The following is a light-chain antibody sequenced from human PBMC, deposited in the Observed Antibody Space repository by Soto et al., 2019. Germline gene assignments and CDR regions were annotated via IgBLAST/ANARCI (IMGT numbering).Light chain of an antibody. Sequence: QSVLTQPPSASGTPGQRVTISCSGSSSNIGSNTVNWYQQLPGTAPKHLIYSNNQRPSGVPDRFSGSKSGTSASLAISGLQSEDEADYYCAAWDDSLNGPHVVFGGGTKLTVL. V-gene: IGLV1-44*01. CDR3: AAWDDSLNGPHVV. CDR1: SSNIGSNT. CDR2: SNN. J-gene: IGLJ2*01.